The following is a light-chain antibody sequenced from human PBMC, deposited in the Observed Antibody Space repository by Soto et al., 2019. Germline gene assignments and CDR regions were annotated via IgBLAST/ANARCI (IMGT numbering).Light chain of an antibody. J-gene: IGLJ2*01. CDR1: SSDVGGYNY. Sequence: QSALTQPPSASGSPGQSVTISCTGTSSDVGGYNYVSWYQQHPGKAPKLMIYEVSKRPSGVPDRFSGSKSGNTASLTVSGLQAEDEADYYCGTWDSSLSSAVFGGGTKVTVL. CDR3: GTWDSSLSSAV. CDR2: EVS. V-gene: IGLV2-8*01.